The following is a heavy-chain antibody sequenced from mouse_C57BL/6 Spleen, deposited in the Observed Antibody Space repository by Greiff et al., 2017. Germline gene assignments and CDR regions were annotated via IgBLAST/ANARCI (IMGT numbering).Heavy chain of an antibody. Sequence: VQLQQPGAELVKPGASVKLSCKASGYTFTSYWMHWVKQRPGQGLEWIGMIHPNSGSTNYNEKFKSKATLTVDKSSSTAYMQLSSLTSEDSAVYYCARGHYGSSYRYFDVWGTGTTVTVSS. CDR3: ARGHYGSSYRYFDV. J-gene: IGHJ1*03. CDR2: IHPNSGST. V-gene: IGHV1-64*01. D-gene: IGHD1-1*01. CDR1: GYTFTSYW.